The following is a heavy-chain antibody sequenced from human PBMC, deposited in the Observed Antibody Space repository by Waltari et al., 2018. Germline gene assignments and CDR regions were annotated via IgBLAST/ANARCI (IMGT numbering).Heavy chain of an antibody. Sequence: EVQLLESGGGLVQPGGSLRLSCAASGFTFSSYAMSWVRQAPGKGLEWVSAISGSGGSTYYADSVKGRFTSSRYNSKNTLYLQMNSLRAEDTAVYYCAKGFVPGEYCGGDCYPDAEYFDYWGQGTLVTVSS. J-gene: IGHJ4*02. V-gene: IGHV3-23*01. CDR2: ISGSGGST. CDR1: GFTFSSYA. CDR3: AKGFVPGEYCGGDCYPDAEYFDY. D-gene: IGHD2-21*01.